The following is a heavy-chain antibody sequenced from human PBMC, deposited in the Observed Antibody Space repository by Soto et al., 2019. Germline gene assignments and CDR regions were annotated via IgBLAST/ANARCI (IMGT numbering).Heavy chain of an antibody. Sequence: EVQLVESGGGLVQPGRSLRLSCAASGFTFDDYAMHWVRQAPGKGLEWVSGISWNSGSIGYADSVKGRFTISRDNAKNSLYLQMNSLRAEDTALYYCAKDIVDYGDIRDAFDIWGQGTMVTVSS. CDR3: AKDIVDYGDIRDAFDI. CDR1: GFTFDDYA. D-gene: IGHD4-17*01. CDR2: ISWNSGSI. J-gene: IGHJ3*02. V-gene: IGHV3-9*01.